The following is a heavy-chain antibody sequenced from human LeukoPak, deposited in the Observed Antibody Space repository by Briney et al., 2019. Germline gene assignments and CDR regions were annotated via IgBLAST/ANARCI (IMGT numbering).Heavy chain of an antibody. CDR3: ARDDDKSGNSPDF. D-gene: IGHD3-3*01. CDR2: TFYTSKWYK. J-gene: IGHJ4*02. Sequence: SQTLTLTCTISVDSVSGNTAAWNWIRQSPSRGLEWLGRTFYTSKWYKDYSISVKGRITINPDTCENQFSLQLNSVTPEDTAIYSCARDDDKSGNSPDFWGLGTLVAVSS. CDR1: VDSVSGNTAA. V-gene: IGHV6-1*01.